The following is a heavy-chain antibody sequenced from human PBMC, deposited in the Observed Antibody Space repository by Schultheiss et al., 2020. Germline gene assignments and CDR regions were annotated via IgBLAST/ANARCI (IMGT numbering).Heavy chain of an antibody. D-gene: IGHD2-15*01. CDR2: ISGSGGST. V-gene: IGHV3-23*01. CDR3: AKTGPPVVVVAASPIYYFDY. Sequence: GESLKISCAASGFTFSRYAMSWVRQAPGKGLEWVSAISGSGGSTYYADSVKGRFTISRDNSKNTLYVQMNSLRAEDTAVYYCAKTGPPVVVVAASPIYYFDYWGQGTLVNGYS. J-gene: IGHJ4*02. CDR1: GFTFSRYA.